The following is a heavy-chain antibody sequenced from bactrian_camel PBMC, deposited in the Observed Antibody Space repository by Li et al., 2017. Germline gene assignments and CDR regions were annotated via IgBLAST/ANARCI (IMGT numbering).Heavy chain of an antibody. CDR1: PYTTSNC. CDR2: IFTGDGTT. CDR3: AAGRWFVGISRRCNDY. D-gene: IGHD3*01. V-gene: IGHV3S63*01. J-gene: IGHJ4*01. Sequence: HVQLVESGGGSVQAGGSLRLSCVVSPYTTSNCMGWFRQAPGKEREGVAQIFTGDGTTYYADSVKGRFTISQDNAKNTSYLRMNSLKPEDTAVYYCAAGRWFVGISRRCNDYWGQGTQVTVS.